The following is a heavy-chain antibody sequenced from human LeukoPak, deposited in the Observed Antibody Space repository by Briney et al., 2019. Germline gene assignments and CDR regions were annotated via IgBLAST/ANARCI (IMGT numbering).Heavy chain of an antibody. CDR2: ISSDGRNT. CDR1: GFTFSTYW. D-gene: IGHD7-27*01. J-gene: IGHJ6*03. Sequence: GGSLTLSCAASGFTFSTYWMHWVRQAPGKGLVWVSRISSDGRNTIYADSVKGRFTISRDSANNTLFLQMNSLRGDDTAVYYCAREWALPGAYYMDVWGKGTTVTVSS. V-gene: IGHV3-74*01. CDR3: AREWALPGAYYMDV.